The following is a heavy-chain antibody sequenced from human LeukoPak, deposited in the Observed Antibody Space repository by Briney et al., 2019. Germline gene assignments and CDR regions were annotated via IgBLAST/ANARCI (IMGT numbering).Heavy chain of an antibody. CDR3: AKECDYSPGHKFDL. V-gene: IGHV3-23*01. J-gene: IGHJ4*02. CDR2: LFTGGGRT. D-gene: IGHD3-10*01. Sequence: GGSLRLPCAASGFTFNNYLMSWVRQAPGKGLEWVSVLFTGGGRTLYADSVKGRFTISGDTSRTTLYLQMNGLRAEDTAVYYCAKECDYSPGHKFDLWGQGTLVTVSS. CDR1: GFTFNNYL.